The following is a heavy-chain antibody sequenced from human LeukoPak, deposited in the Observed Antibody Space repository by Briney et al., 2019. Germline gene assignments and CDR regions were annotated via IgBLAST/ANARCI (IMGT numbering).Heavy chain of an antibody. J-gene: IGHJ4*01. V-gene: IGHV3-30*01. Sequence: GGSLRLSCAASGFTFSSYAMHWVRQAPGKGLEWVAVISYDGSNKYYADSVKGRFTISRDNSKNTLYLQMNSLRAEDTAVYYCARTTYDFWSGYKGLDYWGQEPWSPSPQ. CDR1: GFTFSSYA. CDR3: ARTTYDFWSGYKGLDY. D-gene: IGHD3-3*01. CDR2: ISYDGSNK.